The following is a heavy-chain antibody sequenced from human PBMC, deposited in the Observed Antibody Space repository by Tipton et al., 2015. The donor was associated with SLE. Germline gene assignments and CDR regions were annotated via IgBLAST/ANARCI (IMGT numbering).Heavy chain of an antibody. CDR3: VRRWDAFEV. J-gene: IGHJ3*01. CDR2: IKQDGSEK. V-gene: IGHV3-7*01. Sequence: SLRLSCAGSGFTFSNYWMSWVRQAPGKGLEWVADIKQDGSEKLYVDSVKDRFLISRDNALHSLYLQMNRLRVDDTARYFCVRRWDAFEVWGQGTTVTVSS. CDR1: GFTFSNYW.